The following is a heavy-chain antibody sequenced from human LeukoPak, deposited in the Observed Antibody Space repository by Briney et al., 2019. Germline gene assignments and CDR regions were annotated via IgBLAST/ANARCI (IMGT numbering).Heavy chain of an antibody. V-gene: IGHV4-4*07. J-gene: IGHJ4*02. CDR2: IYGSGST. Sequence: SETLSLTCTVSGGSISRYYWSWIRQPAGKGLQWIGRIYGSGSTTYNPSLKSRLTMSVDTSKNQFSLKLSSVTAADTAVYYCVRSPTSGTYYNRPYYFDYWGQGTLVTVSS. CDR3: VRSPTSGTYYNRPYYFDY. CDR1: GGSISRYY. D-gene: IGHD3-10*01.